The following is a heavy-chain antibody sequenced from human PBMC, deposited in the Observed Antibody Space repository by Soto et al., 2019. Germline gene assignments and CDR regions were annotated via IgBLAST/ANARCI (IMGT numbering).Heavy chain of an antibody. CDR2: IYYSGST. CDR1: GGSISSSGYS. D-gene: IGHD3-10*01. Sequence: ETLSVTCALSGGSISSSGYSWCWFRQHPGKGLEWIGSIYYSGSTYYNPFLKSRVTISVDTSKNQFSLKLSSVTAADTAVYYCAKNYGNAFDTWGQGTMVTVSS. J-gene: IGHJ3*02. CDR3: AKNYGNAFDT. V-gene: IGHV4-39*07.